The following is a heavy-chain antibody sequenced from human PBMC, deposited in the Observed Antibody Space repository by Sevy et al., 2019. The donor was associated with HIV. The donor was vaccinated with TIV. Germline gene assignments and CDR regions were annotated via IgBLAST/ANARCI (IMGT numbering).Heavy chain of an antibody. CDR2: FDPEDGPT. V-gene: IGHV1-24*01. D-gene: IGHD3-22*01. Sequence: ASMKVSCKVSGYTLTQLSMHWVRQTPGKGLEWMGRFDPEDGPTIYAQKFQGRVTMTEDTSTDTAYLELSSLRSEDTAVYYCATTREYYSDNSGYLDYWGRGTLVTVSS. CDR1: GYTLTQLS. J-gene: IGHJ4*02. CDR3: ATTREYYSDNSGYLDY.